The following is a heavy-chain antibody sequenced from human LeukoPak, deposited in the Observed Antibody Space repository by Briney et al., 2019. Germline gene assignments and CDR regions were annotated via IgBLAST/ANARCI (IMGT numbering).Heavy chain of an antibody. J-gene: IGHJ5*02. CDR2: INPSGGST. CDR1: GYTFTSYY. V-gene: IGHV1-46*01. D-gene: IGHD6-13*01. Sequence: ASVKVSCKASGYTFTSYYMHWVRQAPGQGLEWMGIINPSGGSTSYAQKFQGRVTMTRDTSTSTVYMELSSLRSEDTAVYYCARESEGVYSSSWMELIPPVYVPWGQGTLVTVSS. CDR3: ARESEGVYSSSWMELIPPVYVP.